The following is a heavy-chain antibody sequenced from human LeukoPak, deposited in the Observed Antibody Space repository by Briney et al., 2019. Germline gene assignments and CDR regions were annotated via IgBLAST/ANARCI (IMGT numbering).Heavy chain of an antibody. J-gene: IGHJ4*02. CDR2: IPFSGRDE. CDR1: GFSVESYG. D-gene: IGHD1-26*01. V-gene: IGHV3-30*02. CDR3: VKDCGLGGNRDY. Sequence: GGSLRLSCATFGFSVESYGLHWVRQAPGKGLEWVTFIPFSGRDENYADSVRGRFTISRDNSKNMVYLQMNSLRPDDTGIYYCVKDCGLGGNRDYWGQGALVTVSS.